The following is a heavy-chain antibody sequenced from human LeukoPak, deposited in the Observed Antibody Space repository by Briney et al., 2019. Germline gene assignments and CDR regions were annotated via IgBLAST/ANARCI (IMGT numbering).Heavy chain of an antibody. CDR1: GFTFSNNA. J-gene: IGHJ4*02. CDR3: AKGRATLLYYFDY. V-gene: IGHV3-23*01. CDR2: ISGSGGST. D-gene: IGHD1-26*01. Sequence: GGSLRLSCAASGFTFSNNAMSWVRQAPGKGLEWVSAISGSGGSTYYADSVKGRFTISRDNSKNTLYLQMNSLRAEDTAVYYCAKGRATLLYYFDYWGQETLVAVSS.